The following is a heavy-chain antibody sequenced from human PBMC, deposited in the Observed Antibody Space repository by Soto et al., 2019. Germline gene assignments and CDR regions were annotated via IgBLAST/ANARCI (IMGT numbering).Heavy chain of an antibody. CDR1: GYTFSSYG. CDR3: ARDGGAEDGALIDC. Sequence: QVRLVQSGAEVKKPGASVRVSCEASGYTFSSYGLSWVRQAPGQGREWMGWISGNNDKSKYIDKFQGRASMTTDTSASTAYLELRSLRYDETAVYYCARDGGAEDGALIDCWGRGTLVTVSS. V-gene: IGHV1-18*01. D-gene: IGHD2-8*01. J-gene: IGHJ4*02. CDR2: ISGNNDKS.